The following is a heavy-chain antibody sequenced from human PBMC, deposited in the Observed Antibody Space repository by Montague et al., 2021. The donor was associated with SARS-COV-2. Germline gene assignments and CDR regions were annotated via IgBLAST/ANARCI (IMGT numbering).Heavy chain of an antibody. CDR3: VNRFPTSDYFDY. J-gene: IGHJ4*02. CDR2: IRDSVENT. Sequence: SLRLSCSASGFTFSTYAMSWVRQTPAKGLEWLSTIRDSVENTFYXDSVKGRFTISRDNSKSTLYLQMNSLRVDDTAVYYCVNRFPTSDYFDYWGQGTLVTVSS. V-gene: IGHV3-23*01. CDR1: GFTFSTYA. D-gene: IGHD2-21*01.